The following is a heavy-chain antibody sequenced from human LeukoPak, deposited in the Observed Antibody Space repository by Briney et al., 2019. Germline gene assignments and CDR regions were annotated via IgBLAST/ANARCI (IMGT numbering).Heavy chain of an antibody. Sequence: SETLSLTCTVPGGSISSYYWSWIRQPPGKGLEWIGYIYYSGSTNYNPSLKSRVTISVDTSKNQFSLKLSSVTAADTAVYYCARDRGCGPDCHDFDYWGQGTLVTVSS. V-gene: IGHV4-59*01. J-gene: IGHJ4*02. D-gene: IGHD2-21*02. CDR2: IYYSGST. CDR3: ARDRGCGPDCHDFDY. CDR1: GGSISSYY.